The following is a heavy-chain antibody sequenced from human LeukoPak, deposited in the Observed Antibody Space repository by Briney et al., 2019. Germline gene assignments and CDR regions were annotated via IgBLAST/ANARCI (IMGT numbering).Heavy chain of an antibody. CDR3: AKGHTYGMI. D-gene: IGHD5-18*01. J-gene: IGHJ4*02. CDR1: GFTFSDYY. CDR2: ISMNGTDM. V-gene: IGHV3-11*01. Sequence: GGSLRLSCAASGFTFSDYYMSWIRQAPGKGLEWVSYISMNGTDMDYADSVRGRFTISRDNAKDTLYLQMNSLGAEDTAIYHCAKGHTYGMIWGQGTQVTVSS.